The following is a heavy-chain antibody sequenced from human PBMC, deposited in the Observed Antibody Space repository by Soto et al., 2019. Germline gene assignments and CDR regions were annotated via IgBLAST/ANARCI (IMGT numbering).Heavy chain of an antibody. J-gene: IGHJ6*02. Sequence: ASVKVSCKASGYTFTSYYMHSVRQAPGQGLEWMGIINPSGGSTSYAQKFQGRVTMTRDTSTSTVYMELSSLRSEDTAVYYCARASGYDSSGPPHYYYYGMDVWGQGTTVTVSS. D-gene: IGHD3-22*01. CDR1: GYTFTSYY. V-gene: IGHV1-46*01. CDR2: INPSGGST. CDR3: ARASGYDSSGPPHYYYYGMDV.